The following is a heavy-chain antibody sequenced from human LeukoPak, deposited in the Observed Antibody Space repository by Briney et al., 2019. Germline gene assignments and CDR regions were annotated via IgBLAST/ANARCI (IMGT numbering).Heavy chain of an antibody. CDR1: EFTFSNYA. CDR3: ASLYSSAWYYFDY. J-gene: IGHJ4*02. Sequence: SGGSLRLSCAASEFTFSNYAMSWVRQAPGNGLEWVSGISGSGGSTYYADSVKGRFTISRDNSKNTLYLQMSSLRAEDTAIYYCASLYSSAWYYFDYWGQGTLVTVSS. V-gene: IGHV3-23*01. D-gene: IGHD6-19*01. CDR2: ISGSGGST.